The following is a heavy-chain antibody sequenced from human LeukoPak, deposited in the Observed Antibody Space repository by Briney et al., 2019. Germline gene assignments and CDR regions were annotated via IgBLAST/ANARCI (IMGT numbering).Heavy chain of an antibody. CDR2: IYYSGST. V-gene: IGHV4-59*01. J-gene: IGHJ3*02. D-gene: IGHD3-10*01. CDR3: ARNVGIRDGFDI. CDR1: GGSISSYY. Sequence: SETLSLTCTVSGGSISSYYWSWIRQPPGKGVEWIGYIYYSGSTNYNPSLKSRVTIVDTSKNQFSLKLRSVTAADTAVYYCARNVGIRDGFDIWGQGTMVTVSS.